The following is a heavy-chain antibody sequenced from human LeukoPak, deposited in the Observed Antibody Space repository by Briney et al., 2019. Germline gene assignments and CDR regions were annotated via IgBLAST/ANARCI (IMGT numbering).Heavy chain of an antibody. Sequence: GGSLRLSCAASGFTFTTYGMNWLRQAPGKGLEWVSYLSGRSNSIYYAESVKGRFTISRDNAKNSLYLQMNSLRDEDTAVYYCARDFRYHDSSGYYSFDYGGQGTLVTVSS. J-gene: IGHJ4*02. CDR3: ARDFRYHDSSGYYSFDY. CDR1: GFTFTTYG. CDR2: LSGRSNSI. D-gene: IGHD3-22*01. V-gene: IGHV3-48*02.